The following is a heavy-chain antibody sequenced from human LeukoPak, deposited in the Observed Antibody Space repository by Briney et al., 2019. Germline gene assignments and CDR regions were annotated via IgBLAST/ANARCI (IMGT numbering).Heavy chain of an antibody. V-gene: IGHV4-34*01. D-gene: IGHD2-15*01. J-gene: IGHJ3*02. CDR2: INHSGST. Sequence: SETLSLTCAVYGGSFSGYYWSWIRQPPGKGLGWIGEINHSGSTNCNPSLKSRVTISVDTSKNQFSLKLSSVTAADTAVYYCARGLGYCSGGSCYGPRVYNAFDIWGQGTMVTVSS. CDR3: ARGLGYCSGGSCYGPRVYNAFDI. CDR1: GGSFSGYY.